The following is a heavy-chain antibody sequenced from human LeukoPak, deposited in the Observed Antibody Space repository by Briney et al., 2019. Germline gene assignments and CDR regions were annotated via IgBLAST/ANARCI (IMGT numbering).Heavy chain of an antibody. J-gene: IGHJ4*02. CDR1: GGSLSGYY. CDR3: ASGEGITGTTGVY. D-gene: IGHD1-7*01. V-gene: IGHV4-34*01. Sequence: PSETLSLTCAVYGGSLSGYYWSWIRQPPGKGLEWIGEINHSGSTNYNPSLKSRVTISVDTSKNQFSLKLSSVTAADTAVYYCASGEGITGTTGVYWGQGTLVTVSS. CDR2: INHSGST.